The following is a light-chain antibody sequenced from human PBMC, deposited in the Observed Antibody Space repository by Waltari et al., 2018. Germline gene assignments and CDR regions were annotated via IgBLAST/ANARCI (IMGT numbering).Light chain of an antibody. J-gene: IGLJ1*01. Sequence: QSALTQPASVSGSPGQSINISCTGTIRDVGGYKYVSWYQQHPGDVPRLLIYDVVKRPSGVSSRFSGSKSDNPARLTISGLQAADEAHYYCSSFTSSSSFVFGSGTKVTV. CDR3: SSFTSSSSFV. CDR2: DVV. CDR1: IRDVGGYKY. V-gene: IGLV2-14*03.